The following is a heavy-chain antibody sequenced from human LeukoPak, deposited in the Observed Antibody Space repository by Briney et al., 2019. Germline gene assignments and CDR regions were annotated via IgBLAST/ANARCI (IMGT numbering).Heavy chain of an antibody. CDR2: IYYSGST. Sequence: PSETLSLTCAVYGGSFSSYYWSWIRQPPGKGLEWIGYIYYSGSTNYNPSLKSRVTISVDTSKNQFSLKLSSVTAADTAVYYCAGWSGYYRDYWGQGTLVTVSS. D-gene: IGHD3-3*01. V-gene: IGHV4-59*01. CDR3: AGWSGYYRDY. J-gene: IGHJ4*02. CDR1: GGSFSSYY.